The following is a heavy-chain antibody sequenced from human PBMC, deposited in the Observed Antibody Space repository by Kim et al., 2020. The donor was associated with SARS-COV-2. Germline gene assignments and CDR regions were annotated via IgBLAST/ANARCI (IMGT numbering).Heavy chain of an antibody. Sequence: GGSLRLSCAASGFTFSRYSMDWVRQAPGKGLEWVSSISDVGGSLYYADSVKGRSTISRDNSKNTMYLQMNSLRAEDTAIYYCAKGWTACRTNWFDAWG. CDR1: GFTFSRYS. CDR3: AKGWTACRTNWFDA. CDR2: ISDVGGSL. V-gene: IGHV3-23*01. J-gene: IGHJ5*01. D-gene: IGHD1-1*01.